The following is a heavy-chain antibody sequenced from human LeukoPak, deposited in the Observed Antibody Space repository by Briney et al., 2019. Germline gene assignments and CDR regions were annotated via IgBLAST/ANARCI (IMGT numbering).Heavy chain of an antibody. CDR3: ARFEFSGMDV. D-gene: IGHD3-10*01. J-gene: IGHJ6*02. CDR1: GYTFTSYG. V-gene: IGHV1-8*02. Sequence: ASVKVSCKASGYTFTSYGISWVRQATGQGLEWMGWMNPNSGNTGYAQKFQGRVTMTRNTSISTAYMELSSLRSEDTAVYYCARFEFSGMDVWGQGTTVTVSS. CDR2: MNPNSGNT.